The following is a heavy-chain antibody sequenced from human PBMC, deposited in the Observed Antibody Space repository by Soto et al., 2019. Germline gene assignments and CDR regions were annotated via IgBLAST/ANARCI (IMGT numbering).Heavy chain of an antibody. Sequence: ASVKVSCKASGYTFTTYDINWVRQATGQGLEWMGWMNPNSGNTGYAQKFQDRITLTRNTSISTAYMELSSLRYEDTAVYYCARVVPRHVLPYYYFDFWGLGTLVTVSS. J-gene: IGHJ4*02. CDR3: ARVVPRHVLPYYYFDF. D-gene: IGHD1-26*01. CDR1: GYTFTTYD. CDR2: MNPNSGNT. V-gene: IGHV1-8*01.